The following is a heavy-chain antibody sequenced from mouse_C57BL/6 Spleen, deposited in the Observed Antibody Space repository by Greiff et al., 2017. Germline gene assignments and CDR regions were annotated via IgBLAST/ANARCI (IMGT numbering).Heavy chain of an antibody. CDR1: GFTFSSYA. V-gene: IGHV5-9-1*02. Sequence: EVQLVESGAGLVKPGGSLKLSCAASGFTFSSYAMSWVRQTPEKRLEWVAYISSGGDYIYYADTVKGRFTITRNNARNTLYLQMSSLKSEDTAMYYCTREDGNFPYFDYWGQGTTLTVSS. D-gene: IGHD2-1*01. CDR3: TREDGNFPYFDY. CDR2: ISSGGDYI. J-gene: IGHJ2*01.